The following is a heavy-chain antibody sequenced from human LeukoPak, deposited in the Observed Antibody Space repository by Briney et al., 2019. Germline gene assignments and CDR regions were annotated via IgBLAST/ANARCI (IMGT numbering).Heavy chain of an antibody. Sequence: GGSLRLSCAASGFTLSSYAMHWVRQAPAKGLEWVADMSYDGSNKYYADSVKGRFTISRDNSENTLYLQMNSPGAEDTAVYYCAGGNREFDYWGQGTLVTVSS. D-gene: IGHD1-26*01. CDR3: AGGNREFDY. CDR2: MSYDGSNK. J-gene: IGHJ4*02. V-gene: IGHV3-30-3*01. CDR1: GFTLSSYA.